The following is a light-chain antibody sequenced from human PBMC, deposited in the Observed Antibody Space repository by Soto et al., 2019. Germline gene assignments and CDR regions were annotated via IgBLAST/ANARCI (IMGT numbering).Light chain of an antibody. CDR3: ATWDDGLNGWV. V-gene: IGLV1-44*01. Sequence: QSALTQPPSASGTPGQRVTISCSGRSSNIGSNAVNWYQQFPGRAPKVLIYNNNERPSGVPDRFSGSKSGTSASLAISGLQSEDEADYYCATWDDGLNGWVFGGGTQLTVL. CDR2: NNN. CDR1: SSNIGSNA. J-gene: IGLJ3*02.